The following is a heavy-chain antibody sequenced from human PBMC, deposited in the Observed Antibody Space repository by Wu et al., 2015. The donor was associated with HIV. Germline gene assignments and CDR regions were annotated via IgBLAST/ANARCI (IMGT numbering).Heavy chain of an antibody. V-gene: IGHV1-69*05. CDR1: GGIFSNYD. J-gene: IGHJ5*02. D-gene: IGHD3-10*01. CDR2: TTPMFGTT. CDR3: AREIEDPAIMVRAGFDP. Sequence: QVQLVQSGAEVKKPGSSVEVSCKASGGIFSNYDINWVRQAPGQGLEWMGGTTPMFGTTNYAQKFQGRVTITSDVYTSTVYMELSSLRSEDTAIYYCAREIEDPAIMVRAGFDPWGQGTLVTVSS.